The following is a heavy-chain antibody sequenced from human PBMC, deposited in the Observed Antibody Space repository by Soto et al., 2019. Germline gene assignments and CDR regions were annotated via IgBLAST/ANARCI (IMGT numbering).Heavy chain of an antibody. CDR1: GHTLTKFS. CDR2: FDPEGGEA. D-gene: IGHD4-17*01. J-gene: IGHJ5*02. V-gene: IGHV1-24*01. Sequence: GASVKVSCKISGHTLTKFSIHWVRQAPGKGLEWMGGFDPEGGEAIYAQKWHGRVTVTEDTVTDTAYMELSGLKSDDTAVYYCARPLGDYVGWFDPWGQGTLVTVSS. CDR3: ARPLGDYVGWFDP.